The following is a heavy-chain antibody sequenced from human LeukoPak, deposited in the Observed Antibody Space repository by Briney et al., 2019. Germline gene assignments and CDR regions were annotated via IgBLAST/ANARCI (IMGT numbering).Heavy chain of an antibody. CDR1: GGSFSGYY. D-gene: IGHD3-10*01. V-gene: IGHV4-34*01. CDR2: ITHSGST. J-gene: IGHJ4*02. Sequence: SETLSLTCAVYGGSFSGYYWTWIRQPPGKGLEWNGEITHSGSTNYNPSLKSRVTISVDTSKNQFSLKLSSVTAADTAVYYCARGAIYGSGSYYKFWGQGTLVTVSS. CDR3: ARGAIYGSGSYYKF.